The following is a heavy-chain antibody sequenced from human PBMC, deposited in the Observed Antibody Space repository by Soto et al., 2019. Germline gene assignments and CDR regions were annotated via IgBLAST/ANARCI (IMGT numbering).Heavy chain of an antibody. CDR3: ARTGVGKWELQPYYYGMDV. Sequence: ASVKVSCKASGGTFSSYAISWVRQAPGQGLEWMGGIIPIFGTANYAQKFQGRVTITADESTSTAYMELSSLRSEDTAVYYCARTGVGKWELQPYYYGMDVWGQGTTVTVSS. J-gene: IGHJ6*02. CDR1: GGTFSSYA. CDR2: IIPIFGTA. V-gene: IGHV1-69*13. D-gene: IGHD1-26*01.